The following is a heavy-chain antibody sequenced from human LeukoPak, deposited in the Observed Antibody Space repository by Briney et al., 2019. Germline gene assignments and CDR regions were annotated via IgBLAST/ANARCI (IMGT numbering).Heavy chain of an antibody. J-gene: IGHJ4*02. Sequence: SVKVSCKASGGTFSSYAISWVRQAPGQGLEWMGGIIPIFGTANYAQKFQGRVTITTDESTSTAYMELSSLRSEDTAVYYCASPNSIAADTFDYWGQGTLVTVSS. CDR3: ASPNSIAADTFDY. CDR1: GGTFSSYA. D-gene: IGHD6-6*01. CDR2: IIPIFGTA. V-gene: IGHV1-69*05.